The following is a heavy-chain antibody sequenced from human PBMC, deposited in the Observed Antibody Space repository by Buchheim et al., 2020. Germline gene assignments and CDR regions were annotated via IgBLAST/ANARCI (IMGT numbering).Heavy chain of an antibody. CDR1: GGSISSYY. CDR3: ARGSVDSSGWYLDY. V-gene: IGHV4-59*01. CDR2: IYYSGST. D-gene: IGHD6-19*01. J-gene: IGHJ4*02. Sequence: QVQLQESGPGLVKPSETLSLTCTVSGGSISSYYWSWIRQPPGKGLEWIGYIYYSGSTNYNPSLKSRVTISVDTSKNQFSLKLSPVTAADTAVYYCARGSVDSSGWYLDYWGQGTL.